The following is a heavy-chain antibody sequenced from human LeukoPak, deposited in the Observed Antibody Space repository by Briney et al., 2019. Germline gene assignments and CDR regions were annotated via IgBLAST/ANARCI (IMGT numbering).Heavy chain of an antibody. CDR3: ARGNYYDGSGYFD. CDR2: IIPMFGTT. CDR1: GGTFSSYA. Sequence: EASVKVSCKASGGTFSSYAVSWVRQAPGQGLEWMGRIIPMFGTTNYAQSFQGRLTITMDKSTNTAYMEPSSLRFEDTAMYYCARGNYYDGSGYFDWGQGTLVTVSS. V-gene: IGHV1-69*05. D-gene: IGHD3-22*01. J-gene: IGHJ4*02.